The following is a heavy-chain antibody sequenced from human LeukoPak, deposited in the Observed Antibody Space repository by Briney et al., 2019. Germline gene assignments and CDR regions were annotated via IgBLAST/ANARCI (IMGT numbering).Heavy chain of an antibody. Sequence: GGSLRLSCAASGFTFSSYGMHWVRQAPGKGLEWVAFIRYDGSNKYYADSVKGRFTISRDNSKNTLYLQMNSLRAEDTAVYYCAKGQYYYDSSGYYVPFDYWGQGTLVTVSS. D-gene: IGHD3-22*01. CDR2: IRYDGSNK. V-gene: IGHV3-30*02. CDR1: GFTFSSYG. CDR3: AKGQYYYDSSGYYVPFDY. J-gene: IGHJ4*02.